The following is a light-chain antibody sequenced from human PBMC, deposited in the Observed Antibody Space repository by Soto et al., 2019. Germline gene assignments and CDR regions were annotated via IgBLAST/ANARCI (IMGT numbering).Light chain of an antibody. V-gene: IGKV3-11*01. CDR3: QQRSNWPWT. Sequence: EIALTQSPATLSLSPGERATLSCRASQSASSYLAWYQQKPGQAPRLLIYDASNRATGIPARFSGSGSGTDFTLTISSLEPEDFAVYYCQQRSNWPWTFGQGTKVDIK. J-gene: IGKJ1*01. CDR1: QSASSY. CDR2: DAS.